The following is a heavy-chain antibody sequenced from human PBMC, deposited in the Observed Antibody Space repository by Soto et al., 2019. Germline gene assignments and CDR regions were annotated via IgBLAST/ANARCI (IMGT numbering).Heavy chain of an antibody. Sequence: GGSLRLSCSASGFTFSSYAMHWVRQAPGKGLEYVSAISSNGGSTYYADSVKGRFTISRDNSKNTLYLQMGSLRAEDTAVYYCVTPAYSSSWYWGNYFDYWGQGTLVTVSS. J-gene: IGHJ4*02. CDR3: VTPAYSSSWYWGNYFDY. CDR1: GFTFSSYA. D-gene: IGHD6-13*01. CDR2: ISSNGGST. V-gene: IGHV3-64D*08.